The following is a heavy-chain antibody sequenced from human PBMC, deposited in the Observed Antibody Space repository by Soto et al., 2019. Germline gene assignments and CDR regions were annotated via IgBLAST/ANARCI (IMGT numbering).Heavy chain of an antibody. D-gene: IGHD3-22*01. CDR3: VKGEYYYDSSGYYPFDY. V-gene: IGHV3-64D*06. CDR1: GFTFSSYA. CDR2: ISTNGGST. J-gene: IGHJ4*02. Sequence: GGSLRLSCSASGFTFSSYAMHWVRQAPGNGLEYVSSISTNGGSTHYADSVKGRFTISRDNSKNTQYLQMSSLRADDTAVYYCVKGEYYYDSSGYYPFDYWGQGT.